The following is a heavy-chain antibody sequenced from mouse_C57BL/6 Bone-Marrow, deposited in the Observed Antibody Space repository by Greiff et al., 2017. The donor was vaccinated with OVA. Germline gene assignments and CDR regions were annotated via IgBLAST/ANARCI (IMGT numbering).Heavy chain of an antibody. D-gene: IGHD2-4*01. V-gene: IGHV5-15*01. Sequence: EVKLVESGGGLVQPGGSLKLSCAASGFTFSDYGMAWVRQAPRKGPEWVAFISNLAYSIYYADTVTGRFTISRENAKNTLYLEMSSLRSEDTARDYCARQRRYDYDEGFDYWGQGTTLTVSS. J-gene: IGHJ2*01. CDR3: ARQRRYDYDEGFDY. CDR1: GFTFSDYG. CDR2: ISNLAYSI.